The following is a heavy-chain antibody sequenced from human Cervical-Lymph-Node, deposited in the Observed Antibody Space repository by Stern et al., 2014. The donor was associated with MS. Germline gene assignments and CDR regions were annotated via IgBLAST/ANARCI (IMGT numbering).Heavy chain of an antibody. CDR1: GDSFTTYA. J-gene: IGHJ4*02. Sequence: QVQLVQSGAEVKKPGASVKVSCKTSGDSFTTYAMHWVRQAPGQRLEWLGWISAGGDTKYSQKFHDRVTITRDTSASTAYMEVSSLKSEDTAIYYCASAGGWYEPDYWGQGTLVTVSS. CDR2: ISAGGDT. D-gene: IGHD6-19*01. CDR3: ASAGGWYEPDY. V-gene: IGHV1-3*01.